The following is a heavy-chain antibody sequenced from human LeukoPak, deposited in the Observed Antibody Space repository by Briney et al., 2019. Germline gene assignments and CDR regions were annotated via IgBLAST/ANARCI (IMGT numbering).Heavy chain of an antibody. V-gene: IGHV1-18*01. D-gene: IGHD1-26*01. CDR3: ARSLNYYSGNYQLYDY. Sequence: SVKVSSHASGYTFPNYGISWMRHAPGQGDEWIGCISGYNGNTKYAQKFQGRVTMTTETSTTRAYIELRSLRSDDTAVSYCARSLNYYSGNYQLYDYWGQGTLVTVSS. J-gene: IGHJ4*02. CDR1: GYTFPNYG. CDR2: ISGYNGNT.